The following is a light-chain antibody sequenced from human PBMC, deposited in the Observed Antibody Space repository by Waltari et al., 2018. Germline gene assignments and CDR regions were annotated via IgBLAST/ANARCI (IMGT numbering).Light chain of an antibody. CDR1: QGISSY. J-gene: IGKJ1*01. Sequence: DIQLTQSPSFLSASVGARVTLTCRASQGISSYLAWYQQKPGKAPKLLIYAASTLQSGVPSRFSGSGSGTEFTLTISSLQPEDFATYYCQQLNSYPRTFGQGTKVEIK. V-gene: IGKV1-9*01. CDR3: QQLNSYPRT. CDR2: AAS.